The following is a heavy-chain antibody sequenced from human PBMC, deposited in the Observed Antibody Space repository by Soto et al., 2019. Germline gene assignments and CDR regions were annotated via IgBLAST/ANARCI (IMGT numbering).Heavy chain of an antibody. V-gene: IGHV4-59*01. Sequence: SETLSLTCTVSGGSFSSYYWSWIRQPPGKGLEWIGYIYYDGYTDYNPSLKSRVTISIDRSKNHFSLNLNSVTAADTAVYYCARGSTSRWDYWGQGTLVTYPQ. CDR1: GGSFSSYY. CDR3: ARGSTSRWDY. J-gene: IGHJ4*02. D-gene: IGHD4-17*01. CDR2: IYYDGYT.